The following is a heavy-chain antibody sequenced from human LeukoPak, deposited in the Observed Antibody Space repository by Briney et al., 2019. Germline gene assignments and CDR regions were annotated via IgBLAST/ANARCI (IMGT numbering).Heavy chain of an antibody. CDR2: ASGSGGST. J-gene: IGHJ4*02. V-gene: IGHV3-23*01. CDR1: GFTFSDHY. Sequence: GGSLRLSCAASGFTFSDHYMDWVRQAPGKGLEWVSSASGSGGSTYYADSVKGRFTISRDNSKNTLYLQMNSLRAEDTAIYYCAKGYCSSTSCSSDYWGQGTLVTVSS. CDR3: AKGYCSSTSCSSDY. D-gene: IGHD2-2*01.